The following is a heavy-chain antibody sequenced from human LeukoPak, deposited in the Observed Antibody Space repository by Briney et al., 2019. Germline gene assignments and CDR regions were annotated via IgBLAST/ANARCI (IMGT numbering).Heavy chain of an antibody. Sequence: GGSLRLSCAASGFTFSSYWMSWVRQAPGKGLEWVANIKQDGSEKYYVDSVKGRFTISRDNAKNSLYLQMNSLRAEDTAVYYCARDPGCSSTSCYGRWLFDYWGQGTLVTVSS. J-gene: IGHJ4*02. CDR1: GFTFSSYW. CDR3: ARDPGCSSTSCYGRWLFDY. V-gene: IGHV3-7*01. CDR2: IKQDGSEK. D-gene: IGHD2-2*01.